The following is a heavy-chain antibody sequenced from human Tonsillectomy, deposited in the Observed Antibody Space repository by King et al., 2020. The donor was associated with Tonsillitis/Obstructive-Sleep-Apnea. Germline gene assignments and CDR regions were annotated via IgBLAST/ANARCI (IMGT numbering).Heavy chain of an antibody. Sequence: VQLVESGGGVVQPGRSLRLSCAASGFTFSTYGMHWVRQAPGTGLEWVAVIWHDGSDKYYADSVKGRFTISRDNSKNTLYLQMNSLGVEDTAVYYCARHQGALRFYDYWGQGTLVTVSS. V-gene: IGHV3-33*01. CDR2: IWHDGSDK. CDR3: ARHQGALRFYDY. J-gene: IGHJ4*02. D-gene: IGHD3-3*01. CDR1: GFTFSTYG.